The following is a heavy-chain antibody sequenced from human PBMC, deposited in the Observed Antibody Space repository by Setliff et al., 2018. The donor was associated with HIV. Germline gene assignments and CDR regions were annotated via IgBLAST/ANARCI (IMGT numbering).Heavy chain of an antibody. CDR2: VDPEDDKT. J-gene: IGHJ4*02. Sequence: ASVKVSCKTSGYDFRRYGIAWVRQVPGHGLEWMGRVDPEDDKTIYAEKFQGRVTMTTATSSDTAYLYLSSLRSEDTAVYYCVTGEGLRFWGQGTLVTVSS. CDR1: GYDFRRYG. CDR3: VTGEGLRF. D-gene: IGHD2-15*01. V-gene: IGHV1-69-2*01.